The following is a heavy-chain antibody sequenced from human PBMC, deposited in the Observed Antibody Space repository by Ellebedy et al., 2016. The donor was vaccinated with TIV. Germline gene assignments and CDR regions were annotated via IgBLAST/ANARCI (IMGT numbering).Heavy chain of an antibody. CDR3: ARVKWLPRHFDY. D-gene: IGHD5-12*01. CDR2: IYSGGST. Sequence: GESLKISCAASGFTVSSNYMSWVRQAPGKGLEWVSVIYSGGSTYYADSVKGRFTISRDNSKNTLYLQMNSLRAEDTAVYYCARVKWLPRHFDYWGQGTLVTVSS. J-gene: IGHJ4*02. CDR1: GFTVSSNY. V-gene: IGHV3-66*01.